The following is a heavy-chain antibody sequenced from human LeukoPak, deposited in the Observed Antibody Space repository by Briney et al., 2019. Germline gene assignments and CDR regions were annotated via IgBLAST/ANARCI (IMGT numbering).Heavy chain of an antibody. V-gene: IGHV3-30-3*01. CDR1: AFTFNSYA. CDR2: ISFDGSNK. D-gene: IGHD2-2*01. CDR3: AREVSIVVVPAAPPSYMDV. Sequence: GGSLRLSCAASAFTFNSYAMHWVRQAPGKGLEWVAIISFDGSNKYYADSVKGRFTISRYNSKNTLYLQMNSLRAEDTAVYYCAREVSIVVVPAAPPSYMDVWGKGTTVTVSS. J-gene: IGHJ6*03.